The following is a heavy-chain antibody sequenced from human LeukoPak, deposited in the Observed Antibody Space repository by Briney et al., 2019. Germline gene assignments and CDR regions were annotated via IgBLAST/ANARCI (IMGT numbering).Heavy chain of an antibody. Sequence: SETLSLTCIVSGGSITSDYWSWIRQPPGKGLEWIGRIYTSGTTKYNPSLKSRVTISVDTSKNQFSLRLSSVTAADTAVYYCARGRGPDYDHYYMDVWGKGTTVTVSS. CDR2: IYTSGTT. CDR1: GGSITSDY. J-gene: IGHJ6*03. V-gene: IGHV4-4*07. CDR3: ARGRGPDYDHYYMDV.